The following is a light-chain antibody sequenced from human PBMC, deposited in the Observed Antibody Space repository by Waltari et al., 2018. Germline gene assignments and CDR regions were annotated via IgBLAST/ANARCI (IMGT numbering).Light chain of an antibody. V-gene: IGKV1-39*01. Sequence: DLQMTQSPSSLSASVGDRLTIPCRASQTISNFLNWYQQKPGKAPKLLIYAASSLQSGVPSRFSGGGSGTDFTLTISSLQPEDFATYYCQQGYSVPPLTFGGGTKVGIK. CDR3: QQGYSVPPLT. CDR1: QTISNF. CDR2: AAS. J-gene: IGKJ4*01.